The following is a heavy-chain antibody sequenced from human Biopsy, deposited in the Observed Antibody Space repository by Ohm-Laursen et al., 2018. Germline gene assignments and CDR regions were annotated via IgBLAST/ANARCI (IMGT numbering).Heavy chain of an antibody. CDR2: IHHAQSA. V-gene: IGHV4-59*07. CDR3: ASGVQWPRSHLNWFDP. Sequence: SDTLSLTCTVSGGSISSYYWMWIRQPPGKGLEWIGYIHHAQSATYSPSLKSRVTISVDTSKNQFSLKMTSVTAADTAVYYCASGVQWPRSHLNWFDPWGQGTLVTVSS. J-gene: IGHJ5*02. D-gene: IGHD6-19*01. CDR1: GGSISSYY.